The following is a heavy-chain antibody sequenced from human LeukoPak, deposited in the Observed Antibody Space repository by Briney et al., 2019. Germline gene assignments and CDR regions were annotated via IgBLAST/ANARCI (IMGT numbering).Heavy chain of an antibody. Sequence: PGGSLRLSCAASGFTLSSYAMSWVRQAPGKGLEWVSGISTSGGSTYYADSVKGRFTISRDNAKNSLYLQMNSLRAENTAVYYCARDPLDYYDSSGYARLDYWGQGTLVTVSS. CDR2: ISTSGGST. J-gene: IGHJ4*02. D-gene: IGHD3-22*01. V-gene: IGHV3-23*01. CDR3: ARDPLDYYDSSGYARLDY. CDR1: GFTLSSYA.